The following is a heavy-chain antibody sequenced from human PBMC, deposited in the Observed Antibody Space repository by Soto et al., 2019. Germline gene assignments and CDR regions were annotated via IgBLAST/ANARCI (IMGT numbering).Heavy chain of an antibody. J-gene: IGHJ3*02. CDR2: IYSGGST. CDR1: GFTVSSNY. D-gene: IGHD4-17*01. Sequence: GGSLRLSCAASGFTVSSNYMSWVRQAPGKGLEWVSVIYSGGSTYYADSVKGRFNISRHNSKNTLYLQMNSLRAEDTAVYYCAREISTVTTRSAFDIWGQGTMVTVSS. CDR3: AREISTVTTRSAFDI. V-gene: IGHV3-53*04.